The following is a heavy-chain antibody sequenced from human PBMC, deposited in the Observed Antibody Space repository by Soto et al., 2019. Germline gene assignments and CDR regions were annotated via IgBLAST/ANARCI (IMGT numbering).Heavy chain of an antibody. D-gene: IGHD3-10*01. Sequence: GGSLRLSCSASGFTFSTYAMHWVRQAPGKGLEYVSAISNNGGSTYYADSGKGRFTISRDNSKNTLYLQMSSLRTADTAIYYCVKGGITMVRGVLFAYWGQGTPVTVSS. J-gene: IGHJ4*02. V-gene: IGHV3-64D*06. CDR1: GFTFSTYA. CDR2: ISNNGGST. CDR3: VKGGITMVRGVLFAY.